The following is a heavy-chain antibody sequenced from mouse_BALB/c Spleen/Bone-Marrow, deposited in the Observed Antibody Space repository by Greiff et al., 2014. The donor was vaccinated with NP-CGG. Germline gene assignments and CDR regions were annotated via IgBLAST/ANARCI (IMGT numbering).Heavy chain of an antibody. D-gene: IGHD2-4*01. CDR2: IDPANGNT. CDR3: ALYYDYDVGY. Sequence: VQLQQSGAELVKPGASVKLSCTASGFNIKDTYMHWVKQRPEQGLELIGRIDPANGNTKYDPKFQGKATITADTSSNTAYLELSSLTSEDTAVYYCALYYDYDVGYWGQGTTLTVSS. V-gene: IGHV14-3*02. CDR1: GFNIKDTY. J-gene: IGHJ2*01.